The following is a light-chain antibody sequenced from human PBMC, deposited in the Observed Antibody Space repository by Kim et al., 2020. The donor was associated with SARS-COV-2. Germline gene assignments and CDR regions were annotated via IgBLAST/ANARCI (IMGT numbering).Light chain of an antibody. CDR2: GAS. CDR1: QNIRNN. J-gene: IGKJ1*01. CDR3: QQSYRTPQT. Sequence: DTQMTQSPSSLSASVGDKVTITCRASQNIRNNLNWYQQKPGQAPKLLISGASSLLSGVPSRFSGSGFGTDFTLTISSLQPEDFANYFCQQSYRTPQTFGQGTKVDIK. V-gene: IGKV1-39*01.